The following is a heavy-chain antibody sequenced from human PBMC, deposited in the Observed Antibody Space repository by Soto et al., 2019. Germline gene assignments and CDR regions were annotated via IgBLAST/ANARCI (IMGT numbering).Heavy chain of an antibody. V-gene: IGHV3-23*01. D-gene: IGHD3-10*01. CDR2: ISGRGDKT. J-gene: IGHJ4*02. Sequence: GGSLRLSCAASGFTFSSYAMTWVRQAPGKGLEWVSAISGRGDKTYYADSVNGRFTISRDNSKNTLYLQMNSLRGEDTAVYYCAKEWFGELSPFDHWGQGTLVTVSS. CDR1: GFTFSSYA. CDR3: AKEWFGELSPFDH.